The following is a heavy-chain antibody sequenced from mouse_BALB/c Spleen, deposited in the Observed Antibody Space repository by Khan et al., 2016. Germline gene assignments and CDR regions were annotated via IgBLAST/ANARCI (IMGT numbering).Heavy chain of an antibody. CDR3: AKNGNYWYFDV. Sequence: QVQLKQSGPGLVQPSQSLSITCTVSGFSLTSYGVHWVRQSPGKGLEWLGVIWRGGSTDYNAAFMSRLSITKDKSKSQVFFKMNSLQADDTVISYGAKNGNYWYFDVSGAGTTVTVSS. V-gene: IGHV2-5*01. J-gene: IGHJ1*01. D-gene: IGHD2-1*01. CDR1: GFSLTSYG. CDR2: IWRGGST.